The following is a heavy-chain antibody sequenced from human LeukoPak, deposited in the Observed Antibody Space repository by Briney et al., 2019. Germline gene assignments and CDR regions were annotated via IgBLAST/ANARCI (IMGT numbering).Heavy chain of an antibody. CDR3: AKATSGSYLN. Sequence: GGSLRLSCAASGFTFDEYGMSWVRQVPGKGLEWVSAISGSGGSTYYADSVKGRFTISRDNSKNTLYLQMNSLRAEDTAVYYCAKATSGSYLNWGQGTLVTVSS. V-gene: IGHV3-23*01. J-gene: IGHJ4*02. D-gene: IGHD1-26*01. CDR2: ISGSGGST. CDR1: GFTFDEYG.